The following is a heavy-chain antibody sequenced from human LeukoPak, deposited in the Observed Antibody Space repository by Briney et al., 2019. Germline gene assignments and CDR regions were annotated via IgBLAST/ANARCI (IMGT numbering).Heavy chain of an antibody. J-gene: IGHJ5*02. CDR1: GGSISSGSYY. Sequence: PSETLSLTCTVSGGSISSGSYYWSWIRQPAGKGLEWIGRIYTSGSTNYNPSLKSRVTISVDTSKNQFSLTLNYVTAADTAVYYCARIMSWRWFDPWGQGTLVTVLS. V-gene: IGHV4-61*02. CDR3: ARIMSWRWFDP. CDR2: IYTSGST. D-gene: IGHD6-13*01.